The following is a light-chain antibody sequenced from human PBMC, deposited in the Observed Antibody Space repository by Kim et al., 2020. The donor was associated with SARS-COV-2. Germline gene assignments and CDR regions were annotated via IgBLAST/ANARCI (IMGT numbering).Light chain of an antibody. Sequence: SPGERAPLSCRASQSVATIHLAWFQQKPGQTPWLLIYGTSGRATGIADRFSAGGSGTEFTLTISSLLPADLAIYSCQQYDWPPYTSGQGTRREI. V-gene: IGKV3-20*01. CDR1: QSVATIH. CDR2: GTS. J-gene: IGKJ2*01. CDR3: QQYDWPPYT.